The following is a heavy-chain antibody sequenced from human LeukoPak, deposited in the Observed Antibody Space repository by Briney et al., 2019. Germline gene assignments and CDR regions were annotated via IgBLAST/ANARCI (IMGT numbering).Heavy chain of an antibody. V-gene: IGHV1-18*01. CDR2: ISAYNGNT. CDR3: ARGPGPTYYYYYMDV. CDR1: GGTFSSYA. J-gene: IGHJ6*03. Sequence: EASVKVSCKASGGTFSSYAISWVRQAPGQGLEWMGWISAYNGNTNYAQKLQGRVTMTTDTSTSTAYMELRSLRSDDTAVYYCARGPGPTYYYYYMDVWGKGTTVTVSS.